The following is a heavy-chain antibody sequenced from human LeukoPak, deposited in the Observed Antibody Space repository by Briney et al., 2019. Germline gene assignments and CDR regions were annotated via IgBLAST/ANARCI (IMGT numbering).Heavy chain of an antibody. Sequence: PGGSLRLSCAASGFTFSSYAMSWVRQAPGKGLEWVSAISGSGGSTYYAYSVKGRFTISRDNSKNTLYLQMNSLRAEDTAVYYCAKESDRIAAAGTYYFDYWGQGTLVTVSS. J-gene: IGHJ4*02. CDR1: GFTFSSYA. CDR2: ISGSGGST. V-gene: IGHV3-23*01. CDR3: AKESDRIAAAGTYYFDY. D-gene: IGHD6-13*01.